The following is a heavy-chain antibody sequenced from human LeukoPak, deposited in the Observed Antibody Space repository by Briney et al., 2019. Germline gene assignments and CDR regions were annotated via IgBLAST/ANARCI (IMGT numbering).Heavy chain of an antibody. Sequence: GASVKVSCKASGYTFTSCAMHWVRQAPGQRLEWMGWINVGNGNTKYSQKFQGRVTITRDTSASTAYMELSSLRSEDTAVYYCASQPPAVAGTHPFDYWGQGTLLTVSS. J-gene: IGHJ4*02. CDR3: ASQPPAVAGTHPFDY. D-gene: IGHD6-19*01. V-gene: IGHV1-3*01. CDR1: GYTFTSCA. CDR2: INVGNGNT.